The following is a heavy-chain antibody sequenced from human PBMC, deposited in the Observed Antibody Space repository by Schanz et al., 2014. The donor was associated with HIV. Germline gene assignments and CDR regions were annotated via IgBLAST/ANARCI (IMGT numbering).Heavy chain of an antibody. CDR3: ARVGRAYYYDSSGGIDY. D-gene: IGHD3-22*01. CDR2: INPNSGGT. CDR1: GYTFTGYY. J-gene: IGHJ4*02. Sequence: QVQLVQSGAEVKKPGASVKVSCKASGYTFTGYYMHWVRQAPGQGLEWMGWINPNSGGTNYAQKFQGRVHMTRDTSISTAYMELSRLRSDDTAVYYCARVGRAYYYDSSGGIDYWGQGTLVTVSS. V-gene: IGHV1-2*02.